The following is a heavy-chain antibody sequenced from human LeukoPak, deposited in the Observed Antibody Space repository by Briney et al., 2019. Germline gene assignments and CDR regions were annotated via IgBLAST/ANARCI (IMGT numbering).Heavy chain of an antibody. D-gene: IGHD4/OR15-4a*01. J-gene: IGHJ6*03. V-gene: IGHV3-30*04. CDR3: ARANGYYYYYYMDV. CDR1: GFTFSSYA. Sequence: PGGSLRLSCAASGFTFSSYAMHWVRQAPGKGLEWVAVISYDGSNKYYADSVKGRFTISRDNSKNTLYLQMNSLRAEDTAVYYCARANGYYYYYYMDVWGKGTTVTISS. CDR2: ISYDGSNK.